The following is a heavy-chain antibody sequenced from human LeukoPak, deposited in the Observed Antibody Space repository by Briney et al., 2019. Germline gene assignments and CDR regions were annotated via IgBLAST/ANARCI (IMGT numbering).Heavy chain of an antibody. Sequence: GGSLSLSRAASGFTLSRYSMNWVRQAPGKGLEWVSYISSSSSTIYYANSVKGRFTISRDNAQNSLYLQMNSLRAEDTAVYYYARDSWISPDYWGQGTLVTVSS. D-gene: IGHD2-2*03. CDR3: ARDSWISPDY. J-gene: IGHJ4*02. CDR1: GFTLSRYS. CDR2: ISSSSSTI. V-gene: IGHV3-48*04.